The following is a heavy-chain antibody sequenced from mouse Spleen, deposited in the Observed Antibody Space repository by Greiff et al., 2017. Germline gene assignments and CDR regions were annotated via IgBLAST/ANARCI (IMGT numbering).Heavy chain of an antibody. V-gene: IGHV1-7*01. Sequence: VQLQQSGAELVKPGASVKMSCKASGYTFTSYWMHWVKQRPAQGLEWIGYINPSTGYTEYNQKFKDQVTLTPDKSSSTAYMQLSSLTPEDSAVDYCAVYDGYSYWYFDVWSAGTTVTVSS. J-gene: IGHJ1*01. CDR2: INPSTGYT. CDR1: GYTFTSYW. D-gene: IGHD2-3*01. CDR3: AVYDGYSYWYFDV.